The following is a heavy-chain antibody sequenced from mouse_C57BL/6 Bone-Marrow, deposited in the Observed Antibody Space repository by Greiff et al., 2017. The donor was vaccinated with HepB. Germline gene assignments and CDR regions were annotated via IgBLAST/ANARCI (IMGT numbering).Heavy chain of an antibody. D-gene: IGHD1-1*01. CDR1: GYTFTSYW. CDR2: IYPGSGST. V-gene: IGHV1-55*01. CDR3: ARSLVYYYGSRTG. J-gene: IGHJ2*01. Sequence: VQLQQPGAELVKPGASVKMSCKASGYTFTSYWITWVKQRPGQGLEWIGDIYPGSGSTNYNEKFKSKATLTVDTSSSTAYMQRSSLTSEDSAVYYCARSLVYYYGSRTGWGQGTTLTVSS.